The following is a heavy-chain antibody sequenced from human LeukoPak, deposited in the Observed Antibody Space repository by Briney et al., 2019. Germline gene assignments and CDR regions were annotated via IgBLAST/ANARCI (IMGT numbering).Heavy chain of an antibody. Sequence: SETLSLTCTVSGGSISGFYWSWIRQPPGKGLEWIGYVYYIGTTNYNPSLKSRVTISVDTSKNQFSLKLSSVTAADTAVYYCARLIFSARGGYSDDYWGQGTLVTVSS. CDR3: ARLIFSARGGYSDDY. V-gene: IGHV4-59*08. CDR1: GGSISGFY. D-gene: IGHD3-9*01. J-gene: IGHJ4*02. CDR2: VYYIGTT.